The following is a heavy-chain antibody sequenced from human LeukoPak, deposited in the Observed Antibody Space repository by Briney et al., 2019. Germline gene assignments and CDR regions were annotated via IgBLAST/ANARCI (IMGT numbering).Heavy chain of an antibody. CDR3: ARAGEYSYGYSDY. J-gene: IGHJ4*02. V-gene: IGHV1-2*02. CDR2: INPNSGGT. D-gene: IGHD5-18*01. CDR1: GYTFTGYY. Sequence: ASVKVSCKASGYTFTGYYMHWVRQAPGQGLEWMGWINPNSGGTNYAQKFQGRVTMTRDTSISTAYMELSRLRSDDTAVYYCARAGEYSYGYSDYWGQGTLVTVSS.